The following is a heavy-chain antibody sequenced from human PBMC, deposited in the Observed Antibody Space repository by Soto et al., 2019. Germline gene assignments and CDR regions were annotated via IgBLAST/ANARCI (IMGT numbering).Heavy chain of an antibody. Sequence: GGSLRLSCAASGFTFRTYYMIWVRQAPGKGLEWVSSISAGSSNIYYAPSVKGRFTISRDNAKNSLYLQINSLRAEDTAVYYCARNYTSSSRNFDHWGQGNLVTVSS. V-gene: IGHV3-21*01. J-gene: IGHJ4*02. CDR1: GFTFRTYY. CDR3: ARNYTSSSRNFDH. D-gene: IGHD6-6*01. CDR2: ISAGSSNI.